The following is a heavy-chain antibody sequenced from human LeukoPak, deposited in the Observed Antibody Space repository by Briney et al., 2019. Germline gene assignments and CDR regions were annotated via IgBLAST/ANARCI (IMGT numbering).Heavy chain of an antibody. D-gene: IGHD2-15*01. J-gene: IGHJ4*02. CDR2: ISSSSSYI. V-gene: IGHV3-21*01. Sequence: GGSLRLSCAASGFTFSSYSMNWVRQAPGKGLEWVSSISSSSSYIYYADSVKGRFTISRDNAKYSLYLQMNSLRAEDTAVYYCARGYCSGGSCYDYWGQGTLVTVSS. CDR3: ARGYCSGGSCYDY. CDR1: GFTFSSYS.